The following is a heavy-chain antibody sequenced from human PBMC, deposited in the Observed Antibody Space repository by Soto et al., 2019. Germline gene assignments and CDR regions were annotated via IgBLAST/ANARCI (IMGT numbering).Heavy chain of an antibody. Sequence: ASVKVSCKASEDTFTSYYMHWVRQAPGQGLEWMGIINPSGGSTTYAQKFQGRVTMTRDTSTSTGYMELSSLRSDDTAVYYCANRIAAAGIYFRSFYYAMDVWG. J-gene: IGHJ6*02. CDR3: ANRIAAAGIYFRSFYYAMDV. CDR1: EDTFTSYY. D-gene: IGHD6-13*01. V-gene: IGHV1-46*03. CDR2: INPSGGST.